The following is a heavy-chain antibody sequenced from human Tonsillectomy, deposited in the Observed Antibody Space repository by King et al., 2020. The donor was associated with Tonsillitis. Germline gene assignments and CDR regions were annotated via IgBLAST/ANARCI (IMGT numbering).Heavy chain of an antibody. CDR1: GGSLSSSSNY. Sequence: QLQESGPGLVKPSETLSLTCTVSGGSLSSSSNYWGWIRQPPGKGLEWIGTIYYSGSTYYNPSLKSRVTISVDTSKNQFSLKLSSVTAADTAVYYCARTVELDYYYYMDVWGKGTTVTVSS. CDR2: IYYSGST. CDR3: ARTVELDYYYYMDV. D-gene: IGHD5-24*01. V-gene: IGHV4-39*01. J-gene: IGHJ6*03.